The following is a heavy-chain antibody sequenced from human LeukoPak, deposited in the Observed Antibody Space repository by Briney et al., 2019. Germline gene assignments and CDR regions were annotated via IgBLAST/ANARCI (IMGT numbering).Heavy chain of an antibody. CDR3: ARRLAQYDCFDP. J-gene: IGHJ5*02. CDR2: TYYRSTWYN. D-gene: IGHD3-9*01. CDR1: GDSVSSNSVT. V-gene: IGHV6-1*01. Sequence: QTLSLTCAISGDSVSSNSVTWNWIRQSPSRGLEWLGRTYYRSTWYNDYAVSVRGRITVNPDTSKNQFSLHLNSVTPEDTAVYYCARRLAQYDCFDPWGQGILVTVSS.